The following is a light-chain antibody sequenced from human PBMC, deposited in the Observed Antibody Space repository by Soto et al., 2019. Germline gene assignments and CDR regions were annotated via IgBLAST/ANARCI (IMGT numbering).Light chain of an antibody. J-gene: IGKJ5*01. V-gene: IGKV1-5*01. CDR3: QQYNTYST. CDR1: QNIRSL. Sequence: DIQMTQSPSTLSGSVGDRVTITCRASQNIRSLLAWYQQKPGKAPKPLIYDASTLKTGVPSRFSGSGSGSEFNFTITGLQPDDFATYFCQQYNTYSTFGQGTRLEIK. CDR2: DAS.